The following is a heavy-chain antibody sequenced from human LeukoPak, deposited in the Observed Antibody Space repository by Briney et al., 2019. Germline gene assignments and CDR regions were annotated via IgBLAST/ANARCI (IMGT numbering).Heavy chain of an antibody. CDR2: IYYSGST. CDR1: GGSISSGGYY. Sequence: SETLSLTCTVSGGSISSGGYYWSWIRQHPGKGLEWIGYIYYSGSTYYNPSLKSRVTISVDTSKNQFSLKLSSVTAADTAVYYCARGPAGSGSLYWGQGTLVTVSS. CDR3: ARGPAGSGSLY. D-gene: IGHD3-10*01. V-gene: IGHV4-31*03. J-gene: IGHJ4*02.